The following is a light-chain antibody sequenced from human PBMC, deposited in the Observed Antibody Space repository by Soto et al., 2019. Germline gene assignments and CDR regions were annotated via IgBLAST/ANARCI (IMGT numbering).Light chain of an antibody. Sequence: DIQMTQSPSALSASVGDRVIITCRASQNIERWLAWYQQKPGKAPKLLLYDVSSLESGVPSRFSGSGSATEFILTINGLQPDDFATYFCQQFKSGTWTFGQGTKVDIK. CDR3: QQFKSGTWT. CDR1: QNIERW. V-gene: IGKV1-5*01. J-gene: IGKJ1*01. CDR2: DVS.